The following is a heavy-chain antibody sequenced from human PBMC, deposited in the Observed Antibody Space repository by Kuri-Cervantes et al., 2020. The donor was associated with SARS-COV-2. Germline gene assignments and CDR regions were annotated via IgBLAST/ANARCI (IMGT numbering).Heavy chain of an antibody. CDR3: ARITSRRGIDY. J-gene: IGHJ4*02. CDR1: GYSISSGYY. D-gene: IGHD3-16*01. CDR2: IYHSGST. Sequence: GSLRLSCAVSGYSISSGYYWGWIRQPPGKGLEWIGSIYHSGSTYYNPSLKSRVTISVDTSMNQFSLKLSSVTAADTAVYYCARITSRRGIDYWGQGTLVTGSS. V-gene: IGHV4-38-2*01.